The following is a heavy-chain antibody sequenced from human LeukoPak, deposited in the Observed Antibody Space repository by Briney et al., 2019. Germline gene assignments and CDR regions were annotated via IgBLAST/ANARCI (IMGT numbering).Heavy chain of an antibody. D-gene: IGHD4-23*01. CDR2: IKEDGSEQ. CDR1: EFIFSRHW. J-gene: IGHJ4*01. V-gene: IGHV3-7*01. Sequence: GGSLRLSCAASEFIFSRHWMTWVRRAPGKGLEWVANIKEDGSEQYYPESMKGRFTISRDNVNNILYLQLNSLRVDDTGVYYCVRETQAGITDFDYWGQGTLVTVSS. CDR3: VRETQAGITDFDY.